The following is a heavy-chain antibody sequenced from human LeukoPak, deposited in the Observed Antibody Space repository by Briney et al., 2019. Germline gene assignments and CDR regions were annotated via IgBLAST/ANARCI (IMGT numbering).Heavy chain of an antibody. V-gene: IGHV5-51*01. D-gene: IGHD1-26*01. CDR2: IYPGDSET. J-gene: IGHJ4*02. CDR1: GYSFTSYW. Sequence: GESLQISCKGSGYSFTSYWIGWVRQMPGKGLEWMGIIYPGDSETRNSPSFQGQVTISVDKSISSAYLQWSSLKASDTAMYYCARRIVGARYYFDYWGQGTLVTVSS. CDR3: ARRIVGARYYFDY.